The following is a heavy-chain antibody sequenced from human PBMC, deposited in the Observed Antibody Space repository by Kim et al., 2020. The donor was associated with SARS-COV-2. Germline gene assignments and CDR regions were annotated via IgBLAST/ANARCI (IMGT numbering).Heavy chain of an antibody. D-gene: IGHD3-22*01. V-gene: IGHV4-39*01. Sequence: STYYHPPLKSRVTISVDTSKNQFSLKLSSVTAADTAVYYCARTNYYDSSGYYDYWGQGTLVTVSS. CDR2: ST. CDR3: ARTNYYDSSGYYDY. J-gene: IGHJ4*02.